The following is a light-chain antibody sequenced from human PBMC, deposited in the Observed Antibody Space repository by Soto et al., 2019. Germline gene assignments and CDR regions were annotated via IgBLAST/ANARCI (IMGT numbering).Light chain of an antibody. V-gene: IGKV1-5*01. CDR2: DAS. CDR1: QSISSW. J-gene: IGKJ1*01. Sequence: IHMTQSPSTLSASVGDRVTITCRASQSISSWLAWYQQKPGKAPKLLIYDASSLESGVPSRFSGSGSGTEFTLTISSLQPDDFATYYCQKYFSAPRTFGQGTKVDIK. CDR3: QKYFSAPRT.